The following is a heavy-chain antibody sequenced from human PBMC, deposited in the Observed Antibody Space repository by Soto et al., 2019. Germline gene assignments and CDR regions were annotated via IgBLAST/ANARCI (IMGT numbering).Heavy chain of an antibody. CDR2: INPNSGGT. CDR3: AREALEP. J-gene: IGHJ5*02. D-gene: IGHD3-3*01. Sequence: ASVKVSFKASGGTFSSYTISWVRQAPGQGLEWMGWINPNSGGTNYAQKFQGWVTMTRDTSISTAYMELSRLRSDDTAVYYCAREALEPWGQGTLVTVSS. CDR1: GGTFSSYT. V-gene: IGHV1-2*04.